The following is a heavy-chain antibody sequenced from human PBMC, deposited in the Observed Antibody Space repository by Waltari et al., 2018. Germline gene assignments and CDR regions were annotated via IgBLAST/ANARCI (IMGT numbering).Heavy chain of an antibody. V-gene: IGHV3-23*01. CDR3: ANNGGYCSGGSCYEFDY. J-gene: IGHJ4*02. D-gene: IGHD2-15*01. Sequence: EVQLLESGGGLVQPGGYLRLSCAASGFTFSSYALGWVRQAPGRGLEWVSAISGSGGSTYYADSVKGRFTISRDNSKNTLYLQMNSLRAEDTAVYYCANNGGYCSGGSCYEFDYWGQGTLVTVSS. CDR1: GFTFSSYA. CDR2: ISGSGGST.